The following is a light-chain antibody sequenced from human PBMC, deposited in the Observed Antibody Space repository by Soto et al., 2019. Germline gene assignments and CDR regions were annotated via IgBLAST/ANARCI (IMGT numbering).Light chain of an antibody. CDR1: SSNIGSNS. CDR2: RTD. V-gene: IGLV1-47*01. J-gene: IGLJ3*02. CDR3: AAWDDSLNGWV. Sequence: QSVLTQPPSASGTPGQRVAISCSGSSSNIGSNSVYWYQQLPGTAPKLLIYRTDQRPSWVPDRFSASKSGTSASLAISGLRSEDEADYYCAAWDDSLNGWVFGGGTQLTVL.